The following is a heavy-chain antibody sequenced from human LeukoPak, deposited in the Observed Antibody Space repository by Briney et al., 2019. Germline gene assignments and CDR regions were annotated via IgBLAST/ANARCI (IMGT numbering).Heavy chain of an antibody. CDR3: ARGGSYSLAIGY. V-gene: IGHV3-9*01. Sequence: GGSLRLSCAASGFTFDDYAMHWVRQAPGKGLEWVSGISWNSGSICYADSVKGRFTISRDNAKNSLYLQMNSLRAEDTAVYFCARGGSYSLAIGYWGQGTLVTVSS. CDR1: GFTFDDYA. J-gene: IGHJ4*02. CDR2: ISWNSGSI. D-gene: IGHD1-26*01.